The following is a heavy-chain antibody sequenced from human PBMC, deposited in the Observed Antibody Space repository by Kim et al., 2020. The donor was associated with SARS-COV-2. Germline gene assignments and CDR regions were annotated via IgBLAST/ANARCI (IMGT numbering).Heavy chain of an antibody. J-gene: IGHJ6*01. V-gene: IGHV3-30*04. CDR2: ISYDGSNK. Sequence: GGSLRLSCAASGFTFSSYAMHWVRQAPGKGLEWVAVISYDGSNKYYADSVKGRFTISRDNSKNTLYLQMNSLRAEDTAVYYCARGTYYDYVWVSYCTKYYYGMDVCGQGTTVTVSS. CDR1: GFTFSSYA. D-gene: IGHD3-16*01. CDR3: ARGTYYDYVWVSYCTKYYYGMDV.